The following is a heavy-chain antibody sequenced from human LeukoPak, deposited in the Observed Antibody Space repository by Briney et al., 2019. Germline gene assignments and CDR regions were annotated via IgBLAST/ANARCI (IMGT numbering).Heavy chain of an antibody. V-gene: IGHV1-2*02. J-gene: IGHJ4*02. D-gene: IGHD6-13*01. CDR1: GYSFSGYY. Sequence: ASVTVSFKASGYSFSGYYMHWVRQAPGQGLEWMGWINPHSGDTGYAQKFQGRVTITRDMSITTIYMELTRLRSDDTAFYYCARWDGYSSSPDYWGQGSLVTVSS. CDR3: ARWDGYSSSPDY. CDR2: INPHSGDT.